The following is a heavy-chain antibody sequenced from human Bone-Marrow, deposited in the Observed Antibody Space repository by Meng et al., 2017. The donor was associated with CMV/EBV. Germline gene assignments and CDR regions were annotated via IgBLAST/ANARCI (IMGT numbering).Heavy chain of an antibody. J-gene: IGHJ6*02. V-gene: IGHV3-30*14. Sequence: GESLKIPCPASGFTFSSYAMHWVRQAPGKGLEWVAVISYDGSNKYYADSVKGRFTISRDNSKNTLYLQMNSLRAEDTAVYYCARDKGGTTRGAGYYYGMDVWGQGTTVTVSS. CDR1: GFTFSSYA. CDR3: ARDKGGTTRGAGYYYGMDV. D-gene: IGHD1-7*01. CDR2: ISYDGSNK.